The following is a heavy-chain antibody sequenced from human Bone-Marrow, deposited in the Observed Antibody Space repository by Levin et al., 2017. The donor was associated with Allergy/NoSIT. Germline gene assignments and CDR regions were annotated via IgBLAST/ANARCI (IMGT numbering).Heavy chain of an antibody. D-gene: IGHD3-16*01. V-gene: IGHV4-4*02. CDR2: IYHSGST. CDR3: ASGPQGGGDTGLILDPFYLDY. J-gene: IGHJ4*02. CDR1: GDSISSHHW. Sequence: SETLSLTCTVSGDSISSHHWWSWVRQPPEKGLEWIGEIYHSGSTNYNPSLESRVTISLDQSKNQFSLKLNSVTAADTAVYFCASGPQGGGDTGLILDPFYLDYWGQGALVTVSS.